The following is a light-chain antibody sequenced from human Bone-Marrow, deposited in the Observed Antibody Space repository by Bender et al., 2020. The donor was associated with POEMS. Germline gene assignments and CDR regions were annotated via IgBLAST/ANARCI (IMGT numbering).Light chain of an antibody. J-gene: IGLJ1*01. CDR2: KDA. Sequence: SYVLTQPPSVSLAPGQTARITCGGNNIGSKSVHWYQQKAGQAPVLVIFKDAERPSGIPERFSGSSSGTTVTLTITGVQAEDEADYYCSSYTTSSTHYVFGSGTKVTVL. V-gene: IGLV3-21*02. CDR3: SSYTTSSTHYV. CDR1: NIGSKS.